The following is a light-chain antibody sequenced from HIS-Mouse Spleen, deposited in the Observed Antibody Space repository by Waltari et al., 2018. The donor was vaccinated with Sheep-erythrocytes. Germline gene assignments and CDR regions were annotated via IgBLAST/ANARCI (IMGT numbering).Light chain of an antibody. CDR2: AAS. J-gene: IGKJ3*01. CDR1: QSISRY. CDR3: QQSYSTPQFT. Sequence: DIQMTQSPSSLSASVGDRVTITCRASQSISRYLNWYQQKPGKAPKLLIYAASSLKSGVPSRCSGSGSGTDFTLTISSLQPEDFATYYCQQSYSTPQFTFGPGTKVDIK. V-gene: IGKV1-39*01.